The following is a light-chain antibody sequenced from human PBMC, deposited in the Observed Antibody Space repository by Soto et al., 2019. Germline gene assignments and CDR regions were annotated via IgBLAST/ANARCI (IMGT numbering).Light chain of an antibody. CDR1: SGSIGSNY. Sequence: NFMLTQPHSVSESPGKTVTISCTRSSGSIGSNYVQWYQQRPGSSPTVVIYEDDQRPSGVPDRFSGSIDSSSNSASLTISGLKTEDEADYYWQSYDSSTPVVFGGGTQLTVL. CDR2: EDD. V-gene: IGLV6-57*01. J-gene: IGLJ7*01. CDR3: QSYDSSTPVV.